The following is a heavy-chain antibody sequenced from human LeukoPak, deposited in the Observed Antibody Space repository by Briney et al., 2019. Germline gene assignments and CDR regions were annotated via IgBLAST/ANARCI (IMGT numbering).Heavy chain of an antibody. CDR2: ISSSSSYI. J-gene: IGHJ5*02. CDR1: GFTFSSYS. V-gene: IGHV3-21*01. D-gene: IGHD3-10*01. Sequence: GGSLRLSCAASGFTFSSYSMNWVRQAPGKGLEWVSSISSSSSYIYYADSVKGRFTISRDNAKNSLYLQVNSLRAEDTAVYYCARDRDFWFDPWGQGTLVTVSS. CDR3: ARDRDFWFDP.